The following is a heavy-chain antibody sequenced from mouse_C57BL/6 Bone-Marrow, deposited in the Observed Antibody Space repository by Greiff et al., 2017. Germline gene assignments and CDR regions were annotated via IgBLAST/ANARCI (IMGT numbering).Heavy chain of an antibody. CDR1: GYTFTSYW. CDR3: ARGDYYGSPYAMDY. V-gene: IGHV1-50*01. D-gene: IGHD1-1*01. CDR2: IDPSDSYT. Sequence: QVQLQQPGAELVKPGASVKLSCKASGYTFTSYWMQWVKQRPGQGLEWIVKIDPSDSYTNYNQKFKGNATLTVDTSSSTAYMQLSSLTSEDSAVYYCARGDYYGSPYAMDYWGQGTSVTGSS. J-gene: IGHJ4*01.